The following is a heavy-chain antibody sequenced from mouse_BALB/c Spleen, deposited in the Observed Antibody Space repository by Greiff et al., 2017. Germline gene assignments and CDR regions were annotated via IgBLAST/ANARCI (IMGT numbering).Heavy chain of an antibody. CDR1: GYTFTSYW. CDR2: IYPGNSDT. V-gene: IGHV1-5*01. D-gene: IGHD2-2*01. CDR3: IDGYDGSFAY. J-gene: IGHJ3*01. Sequence: EVQLQQSGTVLARPGASVKMSCKASGYTFTSYWMHWVKQRPGQGLEWIGAIYPGNSDTSYNQKLKGKAKLTAVTSTSTAYMELSSLTNEDSAVYYCIDGYDGSFAYWGQGTLVTVSA.